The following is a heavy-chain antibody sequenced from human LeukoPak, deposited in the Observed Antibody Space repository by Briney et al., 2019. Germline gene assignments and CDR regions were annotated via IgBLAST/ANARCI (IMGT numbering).Heavy chain of an antibody. V-gene: IGHV4-30-4*01. Sequence: PSETLSLTCTVSGGSISSGDYYWSWIRQPPGKGLEWIGYIYYSGSTHYNPSLKSRITISVDTSKNQFSLKLSSVTAADTAVYYCASYYGSGSYPLFNYWGQGTLATVSS. CDR2: IYYSGST. J-gene: IGHJ4*02. CDR1: GGSISSGDYY. CDR3: ASYYGSGSYPLFNY. D-gene: IGHD3-10*01.